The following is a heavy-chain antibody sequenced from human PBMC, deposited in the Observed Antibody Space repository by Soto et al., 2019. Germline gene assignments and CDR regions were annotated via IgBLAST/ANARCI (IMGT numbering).Heavy chain of an antibody. J-gene: IGHJ6*04. CDR1: GNSFSSNV. V-gene: IGHV1-18*01. D-gene: IGHD4-17*01. CDR2: ISASNGDT. CDR3: ARRGDSGDYTGDMDV. Sequence: QLHLVQSGAELKKPGASVKISCRASGNSFSSNVIGWVRQAPGQGLEWMSWISASNGDTNYAQKFRGRVTVTTDTSTSTVYMEMRGLTSDDSAVYYCARRGDSGDYTGDMDVWGKGTAVTVSS.